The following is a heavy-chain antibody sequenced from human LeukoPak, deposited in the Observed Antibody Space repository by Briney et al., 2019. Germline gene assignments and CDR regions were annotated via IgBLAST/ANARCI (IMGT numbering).Heavy chain of an antibody. J-gene: IGHJ4*02. V-gene: IGHV4-31*03. CDR1: GGSISSGGYY. CDR3: ARDPRYCSSTSCYQERTFDY. Sequence: SETLSLTCTVSGGSISSGGYYWSWIRQHPGKGLEWIGYIYYSGSTYYNPSLKSRVTISVDTSKNQFSLKLSSVTAADTAVYYCARDPRYCSSTSCYQERTFDYWGQGTLVTVSS. D-gene: IGHD2-2*01. CDR2: IYYSGST.